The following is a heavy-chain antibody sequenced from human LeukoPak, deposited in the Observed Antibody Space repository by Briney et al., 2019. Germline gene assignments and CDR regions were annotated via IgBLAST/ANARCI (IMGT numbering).Heavy chain of an antibody. V-gene: IGHV3-11*04. D-gene: IGHD2-15*01. J-gene: IGHJ5*02. Sequence: GGSLRLSCAASGFTFSDYYMSWIRQAPGKGLEWVSYISSSGSTIYYADSVKGRFTVSRDNSRNTLYPQMNSLRPEDTAVFYCASDRIAGAATDWFEAWGQGTLVTVSA. CDR2: ISSSGSTI. CDR1: GFTFSDYY. CDR3: ASDRIAGAATDWFEA.